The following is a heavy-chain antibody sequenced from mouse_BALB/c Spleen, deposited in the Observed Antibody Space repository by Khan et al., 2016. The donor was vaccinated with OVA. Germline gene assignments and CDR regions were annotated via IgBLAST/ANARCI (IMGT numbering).Heavy chain of an antibody. V-gene: IGHV1-77*01. CDR1: GYIFSDYY. CDR3: ARMDTTSLDY. Sequence: QVQLQQPGTELARPGTSVKLSCKASGYIFSDYYISWVKQRTGQGLEWMGEIYPGSGNTYYNENFKGKASLTADKSSDTVYMQLSSLTSEDSAVYFCARMDTTSLDYWGQGSSLTVSS. CDR2: IYPGSGNT. D-gene: IGHD6-2*01. J-gene: IGHJ2*02.